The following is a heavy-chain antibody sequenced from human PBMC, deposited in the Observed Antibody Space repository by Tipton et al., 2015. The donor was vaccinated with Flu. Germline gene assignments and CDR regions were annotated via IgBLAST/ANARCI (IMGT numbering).Heavy chain of an antibody. J-gene: IGHJ3*02. CDR1: GYSISNGYY. D-gene: IGHD1-26*01. V-gene: IGHV4-38-2*02. CDR2: IYHSGST. Sequence: TLSLTCTVSGYSISNGYYWGWIRQAPGEGLEWIATIYHSGSTYYNPSLKSRVTISMDTSKNQFSLKLNSVTAADTAVYYCARPLNSGREYAFDIWGQGTKVTVSA. CDR3: ARPLNSGREYAFDI.